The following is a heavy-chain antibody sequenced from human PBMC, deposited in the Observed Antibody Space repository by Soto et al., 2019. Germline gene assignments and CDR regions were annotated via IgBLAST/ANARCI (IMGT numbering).Heavy chain of an antibody. Sequence: LGESLKISCKGSGYSFTSYWISWVRQMPGKGLEWMGRIDPSDSYTNYSPSFQGHVTISADKSTSTAYLQWSSLKASDTAMYYCARTSMQSRGYSYGHGGMDVWGQGTTVTVSS. V-gene: IGHV5-10-1*01. CDR3: ARTSMQSRGYSYGHGGMDV. D-gene: IGHD5-18*01. CDR1: GYSFTSYW. J-gene: IGHJ6*02. CDR2: IDPSDSYT.